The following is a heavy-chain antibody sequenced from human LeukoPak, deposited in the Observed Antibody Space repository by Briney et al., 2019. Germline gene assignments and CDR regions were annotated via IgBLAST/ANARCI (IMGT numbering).Heavy chain of an antibody. CDR1: GGSMSTYY. CDR3: AGMRITTPTVRTLDY. J-gene: IGHJ4*02. D-gene: IGHD1-14*01. CDR2: IYYTGST. Sequence: SETLSLTCTVSGGSMSTYYWTGIRQPPGKGLEWIGFIYYTGSTNYNPSLKSRVTISVDTSKNQFSLKLSSVTAADTAVYYCAGMRITTPTVRTLDYWGQGTLVTVSS. V-gene: IGHV4-59*01.